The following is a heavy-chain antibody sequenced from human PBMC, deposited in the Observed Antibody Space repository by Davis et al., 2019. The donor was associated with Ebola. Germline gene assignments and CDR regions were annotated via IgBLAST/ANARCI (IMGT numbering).Heavy chain of an antibody. J-gene: IGHJ6*02. CDR2: ISSSSSTI. CDR3: ARLSSGYYYYYGMDV. Sequence: GESLKISCAASGFTFSSYSMNWVRQAPGKGLEWVSYISSSSSTIYYADSVKGRFTISRDNAKNSLYLQMNSLRDEDTAVYYCARLSSGYYYYYGMDVWGQGTTVTVSS. D-gene: IGHD1-26*01. V-gene: IGHV3-48*02. CDR1: GFTFSSYS.